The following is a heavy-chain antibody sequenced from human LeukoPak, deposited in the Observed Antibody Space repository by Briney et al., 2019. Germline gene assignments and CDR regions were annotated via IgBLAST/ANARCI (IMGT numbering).Heavy chain of an antibody. Sequence: GGSLRLSCAASGATLSDHHMHWLRQAPGKGLEWVGRTRDRARGYNTEYAESLKGRFTISRDDSKTLVYLQMISLKTEDTAVYFCARDGPEGDNSAFDIWGPGTVVSVSS. V-gene: IGHV3-72*01. CDR1: GATLSDHH. D-gene: IGHD3-22*01. J-gene: IGHJ3*02. CDR2: TRDRARGYNT. CDR3: ARDGPEGDNSAFDI.